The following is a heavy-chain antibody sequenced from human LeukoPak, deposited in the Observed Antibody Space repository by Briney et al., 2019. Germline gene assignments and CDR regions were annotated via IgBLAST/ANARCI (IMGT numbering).Heavy chain of an antibody. D-gene: IGHD3-10*01. CDR1: GYTFSAHH. V-gene: IGHV1-2*02. CDR3: SGRYGPGPV. Sequence: ASVKVSCKASGYTFSAHHIHWVRQAPGQGLERMGWIVPDGRDTKYAEKFQGRMTLTVDTSITTAYMELHSLTSDDTAVHYCSGRYGPGPVWGQGTLITASS. CDR2: IVPDGRDT. J-gene: IGHJ4*02.